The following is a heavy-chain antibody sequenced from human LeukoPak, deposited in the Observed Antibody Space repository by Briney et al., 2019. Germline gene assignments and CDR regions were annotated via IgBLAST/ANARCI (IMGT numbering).Heavy chain of an antibody. J-gene: IGHJ4*02. CDR3: AKSGVGGLRGGYFDY. Sequence: GVLRLSCAASGFTFSTYPMSWVRQAPGKGLEWVSGITGRGRTTYYADSVKGRFTISRDNSKNTLYLQMNSLRAEDTAVYYCAKSGVGGLRGGYFDYWGQGTLVTVFS. V-gene: IGHV3-23*01. CDR1: GFTFSTYP. CDR2: ITGRGRTT. D-gene: IGHD4-17*01.